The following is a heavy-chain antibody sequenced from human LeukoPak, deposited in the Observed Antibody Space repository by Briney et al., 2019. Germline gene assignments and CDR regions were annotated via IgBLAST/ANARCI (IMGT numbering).Heavy chain of an antibody. Sequence: GGSLRLSCAASGFTFSSYGMHWVRQAPGKGLEWVAVIWYDGSNKFYADSVKGRFTISRDISKNTLYLQMNSLRAEDTSVYFCAKNYGSGSVWCLDVWGKGTTVTVSS. V-gene: IGHV3-33*06. CDR3: AKNYGSGSVWCLDV. CDR1: GFTFSSYG. J-gene: IGHJ6*04. D-gene: IGHD3-10*01. CDR2: IWYDGSNK.